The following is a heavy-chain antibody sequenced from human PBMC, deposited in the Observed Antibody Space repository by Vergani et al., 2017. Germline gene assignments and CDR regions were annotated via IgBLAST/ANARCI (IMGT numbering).Heavy chain of an antibody. D-gene: IGHD1-26*01. CDR3: ARGAGYSGSYYSVRVGAFDI. J-gene: IGHJ3*02. Sequence: QVQLQQWGAGLLKPSETLSLTCAVYGGSFSGYYWSWIRQPPGKGLEWIGEINHSGNTNYNPSLKSRVTISVDTSKNQFSLKLSSVTAADTAVYYCARGAGYSGSYYSVRVGAFDIWGQGTMVTVSS. CDR2: INHSGNT. CDR1: GGSFSGYY. V-gene: IGHV4-34*01.